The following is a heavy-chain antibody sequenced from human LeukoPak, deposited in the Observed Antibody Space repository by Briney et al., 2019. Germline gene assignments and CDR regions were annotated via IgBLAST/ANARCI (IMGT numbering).Heavy chain of an antibody. CDR2: IYTSGST. CDR3: WVVCGGDCYLPEDV. D-gene: IGHD2-21*02. V-gene: IGHV4-4*07. J-gene: IGHJ6*04. CDR1: GGSISSYY. Sequence: ASETLSLTCTVSGGSISSYYGSWIRQPAGKGLERIGRIYTSGSTNYNPSLKSRVTISVDTSKNQFSLKLSSVTAADTAVYYCWVVCGGDCYLPEDVWGKGTTVTVSS.